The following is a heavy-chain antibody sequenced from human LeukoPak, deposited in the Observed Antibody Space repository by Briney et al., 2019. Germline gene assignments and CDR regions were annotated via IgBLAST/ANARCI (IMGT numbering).Heavy chain of an antibody. Sequence: GSLRLSCAASGFTFSTYRMHWVRQAPGKGLVWVSRINSDGSRTTYADSVKGRFTISRDNAKNTLYVQMNSLRAEDTAVYYCAREAGYVANGFDIWGQGTMVTVSS. CDR1: GFTFSTYR. V-gene: IGHV3-74*01. J-gene: IGHJ3*02. D-gene: IGHD2-15*01. CDR3: AREAGYVANGFDI. CDR2: INSDGSRT.